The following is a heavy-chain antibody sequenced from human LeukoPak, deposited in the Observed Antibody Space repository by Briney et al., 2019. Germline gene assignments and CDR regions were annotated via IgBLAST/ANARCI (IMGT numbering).Heavy chain of an antibody. CDR3: AREAVGAAIDY. CDR1: GFTFSRHA. J-gene: IGHJ4*02. V-gene: IGHV3-64*01. D-gene: IGHD1-26*01. Sequence: PGRSLRLSCAASGFTFSRHAMHWVRQAPGKGLDYVSAISSNGGSTYYGNSVKGRFTISRDNSKNTLYLQMGSLRTEDMAVYYCAREAVGAAIDYWGQGTLVTVSS. CDR2: ISSNGGST.